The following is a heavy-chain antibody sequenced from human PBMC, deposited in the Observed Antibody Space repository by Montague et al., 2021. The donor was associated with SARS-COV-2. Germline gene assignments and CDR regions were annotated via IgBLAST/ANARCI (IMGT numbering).Heavy chain of an antibody. Sequence: SLRLSCAASGFTFSNYEMNWVRQAPGKGLEWVLYISSSGSTLYYADSVKGRFTISRGHAQNSLYLQMNSLRAEDTGVYYCARDRGYGDFYYYGMDVWGQGTTVTVSS. CDR2: ISSSGSTL. J-gene: IGHJ6*02. CDR1: GFTFSNYE. V-gene: IGHV3-48*03. D-gene: IGHD3-10*01. CDR3: ARDRGYGDFYYYGMDV.